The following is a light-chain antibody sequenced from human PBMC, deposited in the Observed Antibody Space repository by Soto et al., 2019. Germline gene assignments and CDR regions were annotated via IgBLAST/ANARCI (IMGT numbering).Light chain of an antibody. CDR3: QQYSSYPT. CDR2: HAS. J-gene: IGKJ1*01. Sequence: DIQMSQSPSSLSASVRDRVSITCRASQTISRYLNWYQQKPGKAPKLLIFHASSLESGVPSRFSGSGSGTEFTLTISSLQSDDFATYYCQQYSSYPTFGQGTKVDIK. CDR1: QTISRY. V-gene: IGKV1-5*01.